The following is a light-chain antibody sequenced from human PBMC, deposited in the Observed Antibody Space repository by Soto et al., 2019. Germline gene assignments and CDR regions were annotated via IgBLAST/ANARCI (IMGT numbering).Light chain of an antibody. CDR3: HQYGSSPGT. V-gene: IGKV3-20*01. Sequence: IVLTQSPGTGSLSPGERATVSCRASQSVRDNYLAWYQQKPGQAPSLLIFDTSRRATGIPDRFTGSGSGTDFALTISRVEPQDIAVYFCHQYGSSPGTFGQGTKVDIK. CDR1: QSVRDNY. J-gene: IGKJ1*01. CDR2: DTS.